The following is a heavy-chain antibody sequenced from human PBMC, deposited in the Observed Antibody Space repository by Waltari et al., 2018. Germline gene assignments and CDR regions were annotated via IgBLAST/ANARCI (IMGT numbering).Heavy chain of an antibody. D-gene: IGHD5-12*01. CDR3: ATYIGASIGTAAFDV. CDR1: AVSITSNRPY. J-gene: IGHJ3*01. Sequence: HLQLQESGPGLLKPSEPLSLTCSVSAVSITSNRPYWVWIRQPPGQGLEWIGTLSYSGATYSSPSLKSRVTISGDTSKNQLSLILGSVTAADTAVYYCATYIGASIGTAAFDVWGQGTMVTVSA. V-gene: IGHV4-39*01. CDR2: LSYSGAT.